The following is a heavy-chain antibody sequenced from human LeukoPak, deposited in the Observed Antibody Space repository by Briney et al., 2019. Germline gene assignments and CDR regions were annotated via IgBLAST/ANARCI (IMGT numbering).Heavy chain of an antibody. CDR1: GFTFSSYA. J-gene: IGHJ4*02. CDR3: AKPRDYYGPFAY. V-gene: IGHV3-23*01. CDR2: ISGNGGTT. D-gene: IGHD3-10*01. Sequence: GGSLRLSCAASGFTFSSYAMSWVRQAPGKGLEWVSAISGNGGTTYYADSVKGRFTISRDNSKNTLYMQMNSLRAEDTAVYYCAKPRDYYGPFAYWGQGTLVTVSS.